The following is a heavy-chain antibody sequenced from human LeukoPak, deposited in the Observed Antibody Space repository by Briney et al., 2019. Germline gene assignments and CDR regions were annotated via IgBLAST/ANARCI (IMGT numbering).Heavy chain of an antibody. CDR2: ISWNSGTI. CDR3: VKGAAYHLCDAFDI. Sequence: GGSLRLSCAASGFTFDDYVMNWVRQAPGKGLEWVSGISWNSGTIGYADSVKGRFTISRDNAKNSLYLQMNSLRAEDTALYYCVKGAAYHLCDAFDIWGQGTMVTVSS. J-gene: IGHJ3*02. D-gene: IGHD2-15*01. V-gene: IGHV3-9*01. CDR1: GFTFDDYV.